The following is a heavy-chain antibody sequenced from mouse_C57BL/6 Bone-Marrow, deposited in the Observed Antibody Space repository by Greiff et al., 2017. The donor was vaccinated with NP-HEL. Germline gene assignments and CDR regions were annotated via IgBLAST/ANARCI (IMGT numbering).Heavy chain of an antibody. V-gene: IGHV5-6*02. D-gene: IGHD3-2*02. CDR2: ISSGGSYT. Sequence: DVKLVESGGDLVKPGGSLKLSCAASGFTFSSYGMSWVRQTPDKRLEWVATISSGGSYTYYPDSVKGRFTISRDNAKNTLYLQMSSLKSEDTAMYYCARQTAQATDYAMDYWGQGTSVTVSS. CDR1: GFTFSSYG. CDR3: ARQTAQATDYAMDY. J-gene: IGHJ4*01.